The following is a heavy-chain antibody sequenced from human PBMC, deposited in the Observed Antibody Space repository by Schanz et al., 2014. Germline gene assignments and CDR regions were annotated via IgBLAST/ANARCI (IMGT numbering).Heavy chain of an antibody. CDR3: AKVAPAATYLDS. CDR2: IASGGSHT. CDR1: RFTISRNP. V-gene: IGHV3-23*04. Sequence: VHLVESGGGVVQPGRSLRLSCTGSRFTISRNPIHWVRQAPGKGLEWVSTIASGGSHTFYADSVTGRFTISGDNSKNTLYLQMKSLRAEDTAVYYCAKVAPAATYLDSWGLGTLVTVSS. J-gene: IGHJ4*02. D-gene: IGHD2-2*01.